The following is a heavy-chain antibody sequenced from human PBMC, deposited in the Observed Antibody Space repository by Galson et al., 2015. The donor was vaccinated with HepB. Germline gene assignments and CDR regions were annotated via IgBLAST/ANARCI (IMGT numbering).Heavy chain of an antibody. J-gene: IGHJ6*02. V-gene: IGHV5-51*01. CDR1: GYSFSSYW. D-gene: IGHD6-6*01. CDR3: ARHSLGSSRDYYYGMDV. CDR2: IYPGDSDT. Sequence: QSGAEVTKPGESLKISCKGSGYSFSSYWIGWVRQLPGKGLEWMGIIYPGDSDTRYSPSFQGQVTISADKSISTAYLQWSSLKASDTAMYYCARHSLGSSRDYYYGMDVWGQGTTVTVSS.